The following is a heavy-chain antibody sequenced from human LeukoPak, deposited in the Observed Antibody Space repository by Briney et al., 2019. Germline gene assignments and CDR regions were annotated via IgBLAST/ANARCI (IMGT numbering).Heavy chain of an antibody. Sequence: SETLSLTCAVYGGSFSGYYWSWIRQPPGKGLEWIGEINHSGSTNYNPSLKSRVTISVDMSKNQFSLKLSSVTAADTAVYYCARDMADWWFDPWGQGTLVTVSS. CDR2: INHSGST. J-gene: IGHJ5*02. V-gene: IGHV4-34*01. D-gene: IGHD3-9*01. CDR3: ARDMADWWFDP. CDR1: GGSFSGYY.